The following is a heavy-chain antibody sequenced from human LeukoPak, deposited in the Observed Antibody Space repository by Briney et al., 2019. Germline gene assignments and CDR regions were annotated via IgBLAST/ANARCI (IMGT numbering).Heavy chain of an antibody. CDR1: GFTFSSYW. D-gene: IGHD3-16*01. Sequence: GGSLRLSCAASGFTFSSYWMHWVRQAPGKGLVWVSRMNSDGRATTYADSVKGRFTISRDNAKNTLYLQMNSLRAEDTAVCYCAREFEATGFWALDYWGQGTLVTASS. CDR3: AREFEATGFWALDY. V-gene: IGHV3-74*01. CDR2: MNSDGRAT. J-gene: IGHJ4*02.